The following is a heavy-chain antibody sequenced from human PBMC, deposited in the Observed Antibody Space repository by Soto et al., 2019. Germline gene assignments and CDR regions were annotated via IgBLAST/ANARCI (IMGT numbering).Heavy chain of an antibody. CDR1: GYTFSDYG. CDR3: ARDPGGTDLAEWTYYFDY. J-gene: IGHJ4*02. CDR2: ISPYNGNT. Sequence: ASVKVSCKASGYTFSDYGIIWVRQAPGQGLKWMGWISPYNGNTNYGQNLQDRVTMTTDTSTSTAYMELTSLTSEDTAVYYCARDPGGTDLAEWTYYFDYWGQGTLVTVSS. V-gene: IGHV1-18*01. D-gene: IGHD3-16*01.